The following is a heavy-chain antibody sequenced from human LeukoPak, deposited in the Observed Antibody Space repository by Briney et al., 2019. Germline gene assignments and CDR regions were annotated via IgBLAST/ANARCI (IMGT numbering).Heavy chain of an antibody. CDR1: GFTFSSYA. CDR3: AKDKSSGWYGYFQH. CDR2: ISGSGGST. D-gene: IGHD6-19*01. Sequence: GGSLRLSCVASGFTFSSYAMSWVRQAPGKGLEWVSAISGSGGSTYYADSVKGRFTISRDNSKNTLYLQMNSLRAEDTAVYYCAKDKSSGWYGYFQHWGQGTLVTVSS. J-gene: IGHJ1*01. V-gene: IGHV3-23*01.